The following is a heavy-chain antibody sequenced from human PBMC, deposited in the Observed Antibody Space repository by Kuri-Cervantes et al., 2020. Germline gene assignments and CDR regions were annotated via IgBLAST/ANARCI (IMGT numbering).Heavy chain of an antibody. V-gene: IGHV5-51*01. Sequence: KVSCKGSGYSFATYWIGWVRQMPGRGLEWMGIIYPDDSDTRYSPSFQGQVTVSADKSINTAYLQWSSLKASDTAMYFCVTPRVAFDIWGQGTMVTGSS. CDR1: GYSFATYW. CDR2: IYPDDSDT. J-gene: IGHJ3*02. CDR3: VTPRVAFDI.